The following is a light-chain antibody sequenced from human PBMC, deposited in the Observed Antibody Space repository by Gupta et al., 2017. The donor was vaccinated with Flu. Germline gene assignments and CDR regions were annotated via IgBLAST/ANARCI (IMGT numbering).Light chain of an antibody. J-gene: IGKJ4*01. CDR3: QQTNSFPLT. V-gene: IGKV1-12*01. Sequence: DIQMTQSPSSVSASVGDRVTITCRASQGISNWLAWYQQRPGKAPNLLIYDASNLQSGVPSRFSGSRSGTXFSLTIXRLQPEDFATYYCQQTNSFPLTFGXGTKVEIK. CDR2: DAS. CDR1: QGISNW.